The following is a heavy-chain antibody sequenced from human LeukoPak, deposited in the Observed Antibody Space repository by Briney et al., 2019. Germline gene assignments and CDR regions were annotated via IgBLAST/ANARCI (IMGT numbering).Heavy chain of an antibody. D-gene: IGHD3-9*01. CDR1: GFTFSSYE. V-gene: IGHV3-48*03. Sequence: GGSLRLSCAASGFTFSSYEMNWVRQAPGKGLEWVSYISSSGSTIYYADSVKGRFTISRDNAKNSLYQQMNSLRAEDTAVYYCARDRLRYFDWLSYWGQGTLVTVSS. CDR2: ISSSGSTI. J-gene: IGHJ4*02. CDR3: ARDRLRYFDWLSY.